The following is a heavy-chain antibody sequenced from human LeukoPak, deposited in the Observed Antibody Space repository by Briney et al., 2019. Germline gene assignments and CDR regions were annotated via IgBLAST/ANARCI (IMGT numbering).Heavy chain of an antibody. J-gene: IGHJ4*02. V-gene: IGHV4-59*08. CDR1: GGSISSYY. Sequence: SETLSLTCTVSGGSISSYYWSWIRQPPGKGLEWIGCIYYSGSTNYNPSLKSRVTISVDTSKNQFSLKLSSVTAADTAVYYCARQSAYCSGGSCYFYYFDCWGQGTLVTVSS. D-gene: IGHD2-15*01. CDR3: ARQSAYCSGGSCYFYYFDC. CDR2: IYYSGST.